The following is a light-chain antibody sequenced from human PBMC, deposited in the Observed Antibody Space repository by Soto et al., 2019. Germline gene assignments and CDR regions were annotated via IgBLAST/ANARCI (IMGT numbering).Light chain of an antibody. CDR1: NSNIGSNT. CDR3: AAWADRLNVVV. CDR2: TNN. V-gene: IGLV1-44*01. J-gene: IGLJ2*01. Sequence: QSVVTQPPSASGTSGQRVTISCAGSNSNIGSNTVSWYQQAPGTAPKLLVYTNNQRPSGVPDRFSGSKSGTSASLAISGLQSEDEADYYCAAWADRLNVVVFGGGTKLTVL.